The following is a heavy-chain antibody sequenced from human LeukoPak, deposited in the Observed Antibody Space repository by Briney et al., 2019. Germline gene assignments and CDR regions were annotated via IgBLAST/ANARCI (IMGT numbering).Heavy chain of an antibody. Sequence: GASVKVSCKASGYTFTSYGISWVRQAPGQGLEWMGWISAYNGNTNYAQKLQGRVTMTTDTSTSTAYMELRSLRPDDTAVYYCARDSRRITIFGVVGSFDYWGQGTLVTVSS. V-gene: IGHV1-18*01. D-gene: IGHD3-3*01. CDR2: ISAYNGNT. J-gene: IGHJ4*02. CDR3: ARDSRRITIFGVVGSFDY. CDR1: GYTFTSYG.